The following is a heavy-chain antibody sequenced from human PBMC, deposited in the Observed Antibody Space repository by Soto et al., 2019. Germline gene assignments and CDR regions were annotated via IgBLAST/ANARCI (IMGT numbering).Heavy chain of an antibody. Sequence: GASVKVSCKASGYTFTSYGISWVRQAPGQGLEWMGWISAYNGNTNFAQKLQGRVTMTTDTSTSTAYMELRSLRSDDTALYYCAGSHVGYYDSSGYFYWGQGTLVTVSS. D-gene: IGHD3-22*01. V-gene: IGHV1-18*01. CDR2: ISAYNGNT. J-gene: IGHJ4*02. CDR3: AGSHVGYYDSSGYFY. CDR1: GYTFTSYG.